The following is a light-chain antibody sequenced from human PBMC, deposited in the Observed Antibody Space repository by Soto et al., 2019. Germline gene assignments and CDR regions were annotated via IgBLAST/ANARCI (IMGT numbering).Light chain of an antibody. CDR1: SSDVGGYNY. CDR2: DVS. Sequence: QSALTQPASVSGSPGQSITISCTGTSSDVGGYNYVSWYQQHPGKAPKLMIYDVSRPSGVSHRFSGSKSGNTASLTISGLQCEEEAAYSSPSYTSSSTVVFGGGTNLTVL. J-gene: IGLJ2*01. V-gene: IGLV2-14*01. CDR3: PSYTSSSTVV.